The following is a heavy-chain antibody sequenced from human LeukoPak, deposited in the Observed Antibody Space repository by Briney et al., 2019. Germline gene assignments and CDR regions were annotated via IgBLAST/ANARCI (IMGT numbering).Heavy chain of an antibody. J-gene: IGHJ6*02. CDR1: GGTFSSYA. CDR2: IIPILGIA. D-gene: IGHD1-26*01. V-gene: IGHV1-69*04. Sequence: ASVKVSCKASGGTFSSYAISWVRQAPGQGLEWMGRIIPILGIANYAQKFQGRVTITADKSTSTAYMGLSSLRSEDTAVYYCAREEVKWELGGYYYYYGMDVWGQGTTVTVSS. CDR3: AREEVKWELGGYYYYYGMDV.